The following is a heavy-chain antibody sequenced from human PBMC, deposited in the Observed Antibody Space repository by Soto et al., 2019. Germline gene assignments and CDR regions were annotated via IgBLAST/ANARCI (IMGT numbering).Heavy chain of an antibody. J-gene: IGHJ4*02. Sequence: EVQLVESGGGLVQPGGSLKLSCAASGFTFSDLAVDRVRQAPGKGLEWVGRIRRKSDNYATTYGESVKGRYTISRDDSKNTAYLQMNNLRTEDTAVYYCAYIRGWGQGTLVTVSS. CDR1: GFTFSDLA. CDR3: AYIRG. CDR2: IRRKSDNYAT. V-gene: IGHV3-73*02. D-gene: IGHD3-3*02.